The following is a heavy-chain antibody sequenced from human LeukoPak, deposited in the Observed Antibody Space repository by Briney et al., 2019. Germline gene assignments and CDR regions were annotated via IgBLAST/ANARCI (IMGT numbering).Heavy chain of an antibody. CDR1: GGTFSSYA. CDR3: ARDPNYDILTGYYSDY. CDR2: IIPIFGTA. J-gene: IGHJ4*02. D-gene: IGHD3-9*01. Sequence: GFSVKVSCKASGGTFSSYAISWVRQAPGQGLEWMGGIIPIFGTANYAQKFQGRVTITADESTSTAYMELSSLRSEDTAVYYCARDPNYDILTGYYSDYWGQGTLVTVSS. V-gene: IGHV1-69*01.